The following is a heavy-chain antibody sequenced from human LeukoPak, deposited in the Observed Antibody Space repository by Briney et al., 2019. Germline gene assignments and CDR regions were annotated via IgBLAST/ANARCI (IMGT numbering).Heavy chain of an antibody. J-gene: IGHJ4*02. D-gene: IGHD3-16*01. CDR3: ARERIMGDFDY. CDR1: GFTFSTYY. V-gene: IGHV3-21*01. Sequence: GGSLRLSCAASGFTFSTYYMSWVRQAPGKGLEWVSSISTSSSYIYYADSVKGRFTISRDNAKNSLYLQMNSLRAEDTAVYYCARERIMGDFDYWGQGTLVTVSS. CDR2: ISTSSSYI.